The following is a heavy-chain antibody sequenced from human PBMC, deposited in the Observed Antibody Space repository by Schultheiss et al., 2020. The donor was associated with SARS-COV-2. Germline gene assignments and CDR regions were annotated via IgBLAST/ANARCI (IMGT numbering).Heavy chain of an antibody. D-gene: IGHD2-2*01. J-gene: IGHJ6*02. V-gene: IGHV3-48*02. CDR2: ISSSSSTI. CDR1: GFTFSSYG. CDR3: ARDGCSSTSCYGIYYYGMDV. Sequence: GGSLRLSCAASGFTFSSYGMHWVRQAPGKGLEWVSYISSSSSTIYYADSVKGRFTISRDNAKNSLYLQMNSLRDEDTAVYYCARDGCSSTSCYGIYYYGMDVWGQGTTVTVSS.